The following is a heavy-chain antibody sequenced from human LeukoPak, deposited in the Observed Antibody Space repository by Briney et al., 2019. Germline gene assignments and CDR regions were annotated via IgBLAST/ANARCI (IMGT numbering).Heavy chain of an antibody. Sequence: SETLSPTCAVYGGSFSGYYWSWIRQPPGKGLEWIGEINHSGSTNYNPSLKSRVTISVDTSKNQFSLKLSSVTAADTAVYYCARGKYSYGYRGGNDYWGQGTLVTVSS. CDR1: GGSFSGYY. J-gene: IGHJ4*02. D-gene: IGHD5-18*01. CDR3: ARGKYSYGYRGGNDY. CDR2: INHSGST. V-gene: IGHV4-34*01.